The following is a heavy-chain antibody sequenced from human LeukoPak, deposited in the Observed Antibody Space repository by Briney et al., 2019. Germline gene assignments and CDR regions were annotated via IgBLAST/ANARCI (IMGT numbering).Heavy chain of an antibody. CDR2: ISSSSSYI. D-gene: IGHD1-14*01. J-gene: IGHJ4*02. Sequence: PGGSRRLSCAASGFTFSSYSMNWVRQAPGKGLEWVSLISSSSSYIHYADSVKGRFTISRDNAKNSLHLQMNSLRAEDTAVYYCARGAPELDYWGQGTLVTVSS. V-gene: IGHV3-21*01. CDR3: ARGAPELDY. CDR1: GFTFSSYS.